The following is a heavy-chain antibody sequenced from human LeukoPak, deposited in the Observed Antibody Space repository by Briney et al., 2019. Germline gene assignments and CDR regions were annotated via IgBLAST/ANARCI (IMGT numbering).Heavy chain of an antibody. D-gene: IGHD3-22*01. V-gene: IGHV3-9*01. CDR2: ISWNSGRI. Sequence: GRSLRLSCVASGFSFDDYGMFWVRQVPGKGLEWVSGISWNSGRIGYADSVKGRFTISRDNAKNSLYLQMNSLRAEDTAVYYCAKDLLYYYDSSGYYLDYWGQGTLVTVSS. CDR3: AKDLLYYYDSSGYYLDY. J-gene: IGHJ4*02. CDR1: GFSFDDYG.